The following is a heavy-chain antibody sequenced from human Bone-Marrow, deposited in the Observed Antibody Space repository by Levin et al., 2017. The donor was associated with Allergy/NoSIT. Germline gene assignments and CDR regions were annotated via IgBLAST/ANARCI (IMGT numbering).Heavy chain of an antibody. J-gene: IGHJ4*02. CDR3: ARDFATYCGGDCSLDN. D-gene: IGHD2-21*02. V-gene: IGHV1-18*01. CDR2: ISGYNGKT. Sequence: GASVKVSCKTSGYTFNKYGINWVRQTPGQGLEWMGWISGYNGKTNYTTKFQDRVTMTTDTSANTAYMELRSLTSADTAVYYCARDFATYCGGDCSLDNWGQGTLVTVSS. CDR1: GYTFNKYG.